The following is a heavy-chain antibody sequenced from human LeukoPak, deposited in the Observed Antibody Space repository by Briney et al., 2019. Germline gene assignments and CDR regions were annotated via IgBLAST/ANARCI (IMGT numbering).Heavy chain of an antibody. Sequence: AGRSLRLSCAASGFTFTTYWMSWVRKAPGKGLEWVANIKQDGSEKYYVDSVKGRFTISRDNAKNSLYLQMNSLRAEATAMYYCARDSAGNDYWGQGTLVTVSS. CDR3: ARDSAGNDY. D-gene: IGHD6-13*01. V-gene: IGHV3-7*01. J-gene: IGHJ4*02. CDR1: GFTFTTYW. CDR2: IKQDGSEK.